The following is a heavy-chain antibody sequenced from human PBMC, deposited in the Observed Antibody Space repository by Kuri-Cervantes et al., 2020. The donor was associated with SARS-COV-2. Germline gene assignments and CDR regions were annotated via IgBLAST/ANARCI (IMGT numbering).Heavy chain of an antibody. V-gene: IGHV4-39*01. Sequence: SETLSLTCTVSGGSIGSSHYWGWIRQPPGKGQEWIGSIRNGGSTYFNPSLKSRVSISVDTSKNHVSLRLTSVTAADTAVYFCARLEWRYDYWGQGTLVTVSS. J-gene: IGHJ4*02. D-gene: IGHD5-12*01. CDR2: IRNGGST. CDR1: GGSIGSSHY. CDR3: ARLEWRYDY.